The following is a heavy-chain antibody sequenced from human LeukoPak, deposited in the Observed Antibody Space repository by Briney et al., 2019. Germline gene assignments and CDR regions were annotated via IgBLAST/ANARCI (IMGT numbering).Heavy chain of an antibody. CDR3: ARDKFGYYDSSGSFDY. CDR1: GFTFSSYS. V-gene: IGHV3-21*01. J-gene: IGHJ4*02. D-gene: IGHD3-22*01. CDR2: ISSSSSYI. Sequence: GGSLRLSCAASGFTFSSYSMNWVRQAPGKGLEWVSSISSSSSYIYYADSVKGRFTISRDNAKNSLYLQMNSLRAEDTAVYYCARDKFGYYDSSGSFDYWGQGTLVTVSS.